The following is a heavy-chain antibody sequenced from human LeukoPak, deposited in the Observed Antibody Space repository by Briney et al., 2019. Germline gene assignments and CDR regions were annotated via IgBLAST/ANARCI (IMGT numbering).Heavy chain of an antibody. Sequence: SETLSLTCSVAGGSVSRTDYYWGWIRQPPGKGLEWIGSIYYTGSTFYNPSLKSRVTISADTSKNHLSLKLNSVTAADTAVYYCARVFLVVVYAFGIWGQGTMVTVSS. V-gene: IGHV4-39*02. CDR3: ARVFLVVVYAFGI. J-gene: IGHJ3*02. CDR1: GGSVSRTDYY. D-gene: IGHD3-22*01. CDR2: IYYTGST.